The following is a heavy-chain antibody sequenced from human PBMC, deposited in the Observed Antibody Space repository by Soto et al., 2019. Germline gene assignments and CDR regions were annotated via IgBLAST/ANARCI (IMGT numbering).Heavy chain of an antibody. D-gene: IGHD4-17*01. J-gene: IGHJ6*02. Sequence: SETLSLTCTVSGGSISSYYWSWIRQPPGKGLEWIGYIYYSGSTNYNPSLKSRVTISVDTSKNQFSLKLSSVTAADTAVYYCARARRATDYGDLGGYYYYGMDVWGQGTTVTVSS. CDR2: IYYSGST. CDR3: ARARRATDYGDLGGYYYYGMDV. CDR1: GGSISSYY. V-gene: IGHV4-59*01.